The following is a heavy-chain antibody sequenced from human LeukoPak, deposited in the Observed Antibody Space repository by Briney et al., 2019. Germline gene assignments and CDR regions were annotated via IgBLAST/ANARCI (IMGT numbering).Heavy chain of an antibody. CDR2: IRYDGSNK. D-gene: IGHD4-23*01. V-gene: IGHV3-30*02. J-gene: IGHJ4*02. Sequence: PGGSLRLSCAASGFTFSSYGMHWVRQAPGKGLEWVAFIRYDGSNKYNADSVKGRFTISRDNSKNTLYLQMNSLRAEDTAVYYCAKDYGGISGTSYYFDYWGQGTLVTVSS. CDR1: GFTFSSYG. CDR3: AKDYGGISGTSYYFDY.